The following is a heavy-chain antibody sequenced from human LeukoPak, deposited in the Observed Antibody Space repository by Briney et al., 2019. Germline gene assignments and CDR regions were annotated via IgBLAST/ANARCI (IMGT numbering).Heavy chain of an antibody. CDR3: ARRLCGGDCYSTFSY. Sequence: KPSETLSLTCAVYGXSFSGYYGSWIRQPPGKGLEWIGEINHSGSTNYNPSLKSRVTISVDTSKNQFSLKLSSVTAADTAVYYCARRLCGGDCYSTFSYWGQGTLVTVSS. J-gene: IGHJ4*02. CDR2: INHSGST. CDR1: GXSFSGYY. V-gene: IGHV4-34*01. D-gene: IGHD2-21*02.